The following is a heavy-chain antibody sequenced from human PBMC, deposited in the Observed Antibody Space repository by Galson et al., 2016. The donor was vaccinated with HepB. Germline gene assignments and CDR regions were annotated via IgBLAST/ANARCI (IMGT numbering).Heavy chain of an antibody. CDR1: GFTFSRYA. CDR2: ISAGGGST. CDR3: AKTDSYSVVPDYSFDI. V-gene: IGHV3-23*01. Sequence: SLRLSCAASGFTFSRYAMSWVRQAPGKGLEWVSSISAGGGSTYYADSVKGRFSISRDNSKNTLDLQMNSLRAEDTAVYYCAKTDSYSVVPDYSFDIWGQGTMVTVSS. D-gene: IGHD4-11*01. J-gene: IGHJ3*02.